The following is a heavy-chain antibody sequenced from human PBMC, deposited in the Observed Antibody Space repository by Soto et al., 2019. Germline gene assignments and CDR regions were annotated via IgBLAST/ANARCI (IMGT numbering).Heavy chain of an antibody. J-gene: IGHJ5*02. CDR1: GGSISSGGYS. D-gene: IGHD5-18*01. CDR2: IYHSGST. CDR3: ARGRGYSYGFGHLVDWFGP. Sequence: PSESLSLTWAVSGGSISSGGYSWSWIRQPPGKGLEWIGYIYHSGSTYYNPSLKSRVTISVDRSKNQFSLKLSSVTAADTAVYSCARGRGYSYGFGHLVDWFGPWRQGPLVTVSS. V-gene: IGHV4-30-2*01.